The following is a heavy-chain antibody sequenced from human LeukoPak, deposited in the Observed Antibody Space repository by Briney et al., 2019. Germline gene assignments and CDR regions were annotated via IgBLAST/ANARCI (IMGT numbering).Heavy chain of an antibody. CDR3: ATQGPGRTPHYYYYYMDV. J-gene: IGHJ6*03. CDR1: GYSFTSYW. CDR2: IYPGDSDT. Sequence: LGESLKISCKGSGYSFTSYWIGWVRQMPGKGLEWMGIIYPGDSDTRYSPSFQGQVTISADKSISTAYLQWSSLKASDTAMYYCATQGPGRTPHYYYYYMDVWGKGTTVTVSS. V-gene: IGHV5-51*01. D-gene: IGHD3-10*01.